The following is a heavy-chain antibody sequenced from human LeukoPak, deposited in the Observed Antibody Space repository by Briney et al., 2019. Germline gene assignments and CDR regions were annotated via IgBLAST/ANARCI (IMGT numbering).Heavy chain of an antibody. V-gene: IGHV5-51*01. CDR2: KYTGDFDT. CDR3: ASLLYYYDSTPEAMDV. J-gene: IGHJ6*02. CDR1: GYSFTSYW. D-gene: IGHD3-22*01. Sequence: GESLKISCKGSGYSFTSYWIGWVRRMHGKGLEWMGTKYTGDFDTRYSPPFQGQVTISAAKSISTAYLQRSSIKASDTAMYYCASLLYYYDSTPEAMDVWGQGTTVTVSS.